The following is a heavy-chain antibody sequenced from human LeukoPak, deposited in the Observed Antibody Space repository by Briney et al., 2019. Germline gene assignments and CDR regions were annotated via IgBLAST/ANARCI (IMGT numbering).Heavy chain of an antibody. J-gene: IGHJ3*02. D-gene: IGHD1-1*01. CDR2: IKQDGSEK. CDR1: GFTFSNYG. V-gene: IGHV3-7*03. CDR3: ARDHWDAFDI. Sequence: GGSLRLSCIASGFTFSNYGMHWVRQAPGKGLEWVANIKQDGSEKYYVDSVKGRFTISRDNAKNSLYLQMNSLRAEDTAVYYCARDHWDAFDIWGQGTMVTVSS.